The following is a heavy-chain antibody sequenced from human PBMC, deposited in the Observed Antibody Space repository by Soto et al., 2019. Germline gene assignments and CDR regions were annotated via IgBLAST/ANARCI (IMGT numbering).Heavy chain of an antibody. J-gene: IGHJ4*02. CDR2: IGWDDDK. V-gene: IGHV2-70*01. CDR3: ARMAPTGRKDYFDY. CDR1: GFSLSTSGMC. D-gene: IGHD1-1*01. Sequence: SGPTLVNPTQTLTLTCTFSGFSLSTSGMCVSWIRQPPGKALEWLALIGWDDDKYYSTSLKTRLTISKDTSKNQVVLTMTNMGPVDTATYYCARMAPTGRKDYFDYWGQGTLVTVSS.